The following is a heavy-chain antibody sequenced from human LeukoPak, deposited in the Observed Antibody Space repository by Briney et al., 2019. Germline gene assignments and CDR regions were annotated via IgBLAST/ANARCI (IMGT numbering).Heavy chain of an antibody. D-gene: IGHD3-16*02. Sequence: SVKVSCKASGGTFSSYAISWVRQAPGQGLEWMGGIIPILGTANYAQKFQGRVTITTDESTSTAYMELSSLRSEDTAVYYCARTYYDYVWGSYRPGYFDYWGQGTLVTVSS. CDR3: ARTYYDYVWGSYRPGYFDY. CDR2: IIPILGTA. J-gene: IGHJ4*02. CDR1: GGTFSSYA. V-gene: IGHV1-69*05.